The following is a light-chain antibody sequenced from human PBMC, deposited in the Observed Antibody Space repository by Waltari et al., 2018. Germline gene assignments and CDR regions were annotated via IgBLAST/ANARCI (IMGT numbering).Light chain of an antibody. CDR3: QQRSDWPLT. CDR1: QSVSTY. V-gene: IGKV3-11*01. Sequence: EIVLTQSPATLSLSPAERATLSCWASQSVSTYLAWYQQKPGQAPRLLIYDASNRATGIPARFSGSGSGTDFTLTISTLEPEDFAVYYCQQRSDWPLTFGGGTKVEIK. CDR2: DAS. J-gene: IGKJ4*01.